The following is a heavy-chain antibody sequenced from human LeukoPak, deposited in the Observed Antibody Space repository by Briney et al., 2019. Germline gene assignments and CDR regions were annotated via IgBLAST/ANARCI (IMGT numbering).Heavy chain of an antibody. Sequence: GGSLRLSCAASGFTFSSYWMHWVRQAPGKGLVWVSRINSDGSSTSYADSVKGRFTISRDNAKNTLYLQMNSLRAEDTAVYYCASHSFYCSSTSCYGPHWYFDLWGRGTLVTLSS. CDR1: GFTFSSYW. CDR2: INSDGSST. CDR3: ASHSFYCSSTSCYGPHWYFDL. D-gene: IGHD2-2*01. V-gene: IGHV3-74*01. J-gene: IGHJ2*01.